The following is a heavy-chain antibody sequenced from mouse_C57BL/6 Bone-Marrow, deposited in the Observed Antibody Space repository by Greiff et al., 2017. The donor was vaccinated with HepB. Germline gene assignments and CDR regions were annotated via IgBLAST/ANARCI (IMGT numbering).Heavy chain of an antibody. Sequence: VQLQQSGPELVKPGASVKIPCKASGYTFTDYNMDWVKQSHGKSLEWIGDINPNNGGTIYNQKFKGKATLTVDKSSSTAYMELRSLTSEDTAVYYCASRHYYGSSFWYFDFWGTGTTVTVSS. D-gene: IGHD1-1*01. V-gene: IGHV1-18*01. CDR1: GYTFTDYN. J-gene: IGHJ1*03. CDR2: INPNNGGT. CDR3: ASRHYYGSSFWYFDF.